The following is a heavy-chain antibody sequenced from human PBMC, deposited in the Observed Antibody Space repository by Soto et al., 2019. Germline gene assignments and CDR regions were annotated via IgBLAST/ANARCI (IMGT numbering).Heavy chain of an antibody. Sequence: PGGSLRLSCGASGFTFSDYYMSWIRQAPGKGLEWVSYISSSGSTIYYADSVKGRFTISRDNAKNSLYLQMNSLRAEDTAVYYCAKVSSSWYAGFFDLWGQGTLVTVSS. CDR2: ISSSGSTI. CDR1: GFTFSDYY. J-gene: IGHJ4*02. V-gene: IGHV3-11*01. CDR3: AKVSSSWYAGFFDL. D-gene: IGHD6-13*01.